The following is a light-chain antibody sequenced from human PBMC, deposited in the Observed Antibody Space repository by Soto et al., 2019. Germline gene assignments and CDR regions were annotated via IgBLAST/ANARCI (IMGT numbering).Light chain of an antibody. J-gene: IGKJ4*01. Sequence: EIVLTQSPATLSSFPGDRVTLSCRASQYINTRLAWYQHRPGQAPRLLIYQTSLRAAGIPARFSGSGSGTDFTLTISRLEPEDFAVYYCQQYGSSGLNFGGGTKVDIK. CDR3: QQYGSSGLN. V-gene: IGKV3-20*01. CDR2: QTS. CDR1: QYINTR.